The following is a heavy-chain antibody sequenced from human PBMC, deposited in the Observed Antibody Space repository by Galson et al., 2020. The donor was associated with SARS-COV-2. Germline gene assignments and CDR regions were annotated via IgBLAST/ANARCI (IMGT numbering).Heavy chain of an antibody. Sequence: GGSLRLSCAASGFTFKDFWMSWFRQAPGKGLEWVAYISGDGSDTNYVDSVKGRFFISRDNAKDSLFLQMNNLTADNTAVYCCSREGWQGGYWGQGTRVTVS. CDR3: SREGWQGGY. CDR2: ISGDGSDT. CDR1: GFTFKDFW. J-gene: IGHJ4*02. D-gene: IGHD6-19*01. V-gene: IGHV3-7*01.